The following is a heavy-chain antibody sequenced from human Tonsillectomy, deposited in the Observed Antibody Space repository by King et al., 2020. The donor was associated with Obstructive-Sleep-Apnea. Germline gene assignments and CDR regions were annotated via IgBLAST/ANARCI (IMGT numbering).Heavy chain of an antibody. CDR2: ISYDGSEK. V-gene: IGHV3-30*18. CDR1: GFTFRNYG. J-gene: IGHJ2*01. CDR3: AKDPRWELFDWYFDL. Sequence: VQLVESGGGVVQPGRSLRLSCAASGFTFRNYGMSWVRQAPGKGLEWVAVISYDGSEKYYADSVKGRFTISRDNSKNTVFLQMNSLRTEDTAVYYCAKDPRWELFDWYFDLWGRGSLVSVSS. D-gene: IGHD1-26*01.